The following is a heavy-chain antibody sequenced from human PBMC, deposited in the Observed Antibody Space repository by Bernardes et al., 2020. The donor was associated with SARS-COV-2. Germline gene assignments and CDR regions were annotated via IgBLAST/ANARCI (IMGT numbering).Heavy chain of an antibody. CDR2: ISYDGSDN. D-gene: IGHD5-18*01. CDR1: GFTFSSYG. CDR3: ARNRGYNYGPDAFHI. J-gene: IGHJ3*02. V-gene: IGHV3-30*03. Sequence: GGSLRLSCAAFGFTFSSYGIHWVRQAPGKGLEWVAFISYDGSDNYYGDSVKGRFTISRDNSKNTLYLQMNSLRLEDTAVYYCARNRGYNYGPDAFHIWGQGTMVTVSS.